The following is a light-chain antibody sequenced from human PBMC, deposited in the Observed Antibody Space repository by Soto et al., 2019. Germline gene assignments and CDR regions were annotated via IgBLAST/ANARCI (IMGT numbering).Light chain of an antibody. J-gene: IGKJ1*01. CDR2: DAS. Sequence: DIQMTQSPSTLSASVGDRVTITCRASQSISSWLAWYQQKPGKAPKLLIYDASSLESGVPSRFSGSGSGTEFTLTISSLQPDDFATYYCQQYRTFRQGTKVEIK. CDR3: QQYRT. V-gene: IGKV1-5*01. CDR1: QSISSW.